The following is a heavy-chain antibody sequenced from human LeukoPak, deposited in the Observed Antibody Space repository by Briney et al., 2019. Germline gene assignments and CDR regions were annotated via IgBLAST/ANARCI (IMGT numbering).Heavy chain of an antibody. Sequence: PSETLSLTCTVSGGSISRYYWSWIRQPPGKGLEWIGYIYYSGSTNYNPSLKSRVTISVDTSENQFSLKLSSVTAADTAVYYCARGSSGYYKHAFDIWGQGTMVTVSS. V-gene: IGHV4-59*01. CDR1: GGSISRYY. D-gene: IGHD3-22*01. CDR3: ARGSSGYYKHAFDI. J-gene: IGHJ3*02. CDR2: IYYSGST.